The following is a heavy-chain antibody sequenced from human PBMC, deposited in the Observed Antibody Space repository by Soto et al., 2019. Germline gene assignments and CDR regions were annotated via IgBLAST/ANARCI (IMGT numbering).Heavy chain of an antibody. J-gene: IGHJ3*02. CDR1: GFTFSNYA. D-gene: IGHD6-6*01. Sequence: EVQLLESGGGLVQPGGSLRLSCAASGFTFSNYAMSWVRQAPGKGLEWVSAISGTGGNTYYAGSVKGRFTISRDNSKNTLYLQMNSLGVEDTALYYCAKDRGSSSSGAFDIWGQGTMVTVSS. V-gene: IGHV3-23*01. CDR2: ISGTGGNT. CDR3: AKDRGSSSSGAFDI.